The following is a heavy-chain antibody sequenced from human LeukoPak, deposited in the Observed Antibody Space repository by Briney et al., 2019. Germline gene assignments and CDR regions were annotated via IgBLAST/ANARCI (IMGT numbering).Heavy chain of an antibody. CDR3: ARDHLPPTRTYYYGSGSYNYFDY. Sequence: GASVKVSCKASGYTFTCYAMNWVRQAPGQGLEWMGWINTNTGNPTYAQGFTGRFVFSLDTSVSTAYLQISSLKAEDTAVYYCARDHLPPTRTYYYGSGSYNYFDYWGQGTLVTVSS. J-gene: IGHJ4*02. CDR2: INTNTGNP. V-gene: IGHV7-4-1*02. D-gene: IGHD3-10*01. CDR1: GYTFTCYA.